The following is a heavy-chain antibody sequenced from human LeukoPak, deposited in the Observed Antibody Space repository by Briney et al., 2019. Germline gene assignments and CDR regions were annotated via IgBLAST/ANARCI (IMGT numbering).Heavy chain of an antibody. CDR1: GFIFSSYS. CDR2: ISSSSSYI. J-gene: IGHJ4*02. Sequence: GRSLRLSCAASGFIFSSYSMNWVRQAPGKGLEWVSSISSSSSYIYYAESVKGRFTISRDNAKNSLYLQMNSLRAEDTAVYYCARETYCTSTNCPIGDYFDYWGQGALVTVSS. CDR3: ARETYCTSTNCPIGDYFDY. D-gene: IGHD2-2*01. V-gene: IGHV3-21*01.